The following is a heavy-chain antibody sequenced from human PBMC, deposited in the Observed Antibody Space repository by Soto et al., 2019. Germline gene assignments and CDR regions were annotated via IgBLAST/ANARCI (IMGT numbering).Heavy chain of an antibody. J-gene: IGHJ6*02. V-gene: IGHV4-30-2*01. CDR3: ARRGGSGRDYYYGMDV. CDR1: GGSISSGGYS. Sequence: TLSLTCAVSGGSISSGGYSWSWIRQPPGKGLEWIGYIYHSGSTYYNPSLKSRVTISVDRPKNQFSLKLSSVTAADTAVYYCARRGGSGRDYYYGMDVWGQGTTVTVSS. CDR2: IYHSGST. D-gene: IGHD3-10*01.